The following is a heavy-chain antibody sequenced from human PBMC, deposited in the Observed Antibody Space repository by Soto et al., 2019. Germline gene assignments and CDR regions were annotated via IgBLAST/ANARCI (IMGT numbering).Heavy chain of an antibody. Sequence: QVQLVESGGGVVQPGRSLRLSCEVSGFSLSGYGMHWVRQTPGKGLEWVAVIWYDGTTKNYADSVKGRSTIFRDSSKNTVYLQMDSLKVEDTAVYYCARDVDTTSHLNWFDPWGEGVMVTVSS. D-gene: IGHD1-1*01. V-gene: IGHV3-33*01. CDR1: GFSLSGYG. CDR2: IWYDGTTK. J-gene: IGHJ5*02. CDR3: ARDVDTTSHLNWFDP.